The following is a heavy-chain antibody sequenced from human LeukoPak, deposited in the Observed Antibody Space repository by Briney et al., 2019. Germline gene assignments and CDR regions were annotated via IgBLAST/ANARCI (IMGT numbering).Heavy chain of an antibody. CDR1: GGSISSYY. V-gene: IGHV4-59*01. CDR2: IYYSGST. CDR3: ARVGAAAWTKAFDN. J-gene: IGHJ3*02. D-gene: IGHD6-13*01. Sequence: SETQSLTCTVSGGSISSYYWSWIRQPPGKGLEWIGYIYYSGSTNYNPSLKSRVTISVDTSKNQFSLKLSSVTAADTAVYYCARVGAAAWTKAFDNWGQGTMVTGSS.